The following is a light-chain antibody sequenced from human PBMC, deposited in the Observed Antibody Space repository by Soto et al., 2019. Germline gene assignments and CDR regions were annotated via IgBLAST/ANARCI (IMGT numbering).Light chain of an antibody. CDR1: QSVTTY. J-gene: IGKJ1*01. CDR2: ADS. CDR3: QQSYTIPTWT. Sequence: IQLTQSPSSLSASVGDRVTITCRASQSVTTYLNWYQQKPGKAPKVLIYADSSLQSGVPSRFSGSGSGTNCTLTISSLQPEDFATYFCQQSYTIPTWTVGQGTKV. V-gene: IGKV1-39*01.